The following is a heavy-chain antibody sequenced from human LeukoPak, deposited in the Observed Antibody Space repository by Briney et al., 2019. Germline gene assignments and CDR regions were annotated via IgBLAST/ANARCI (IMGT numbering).Heavy chain of an antibody. J-gene: IGHJ4*02. CDR1: GFTFSSYA. Sequence: GGSLRLSCAASGFTFSSYAMNWVRQAPGKGLEWVSTISGGGGSTYYADSVKGRFTISRDNSKNTLYLQMNSLRAEDTAVYYCTKGRRDGYNFDFDYWGQGTLVTVSS. V-gene: IGHV3-23*01. CDR2: ISGGGGST. D-gene: IGHD5-24*01. CDR3: TKGRRDGYNFDFDY.